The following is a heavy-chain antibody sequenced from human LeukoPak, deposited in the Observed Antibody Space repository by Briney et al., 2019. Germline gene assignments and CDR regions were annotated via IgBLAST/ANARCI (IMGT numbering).Heavy chain of an antibody. D-gene: IGHD3-22*01. Sequence: ASVNVSCKASGYTFTDYTMHWLRQAPGQRLDWMGWINGGSGNTKYSPEFQGRVTITRDTSASTAYMELSSLRSEDTAVYYCANPRYDSSGYYYVDWGQGTLVTVSS. V-gene: IGHV1-3*01. CDR2: INGGSGNT. CDR1: GYTFTDYT. CDR3: ANPRYDSSGYYYVD. J-gene: IGHJ4*02.